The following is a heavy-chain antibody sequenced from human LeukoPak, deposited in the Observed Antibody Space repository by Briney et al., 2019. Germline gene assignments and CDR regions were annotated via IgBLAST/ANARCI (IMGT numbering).Heavy chain of an antibody. J-gene: IGHJ4*02. CDR2: ISSSGSTI. D-gene: IGHD5-18*01. Sequence: GGSLRLFCAVSGFTFSSFEVKWVRQARGKGREGGSYISSSGSTIYYADSVKGRYTISRDNAKNSLYLQMNSLRADDTAVYYCARGLGGYSYGYWGQGTLVTVSS. CDR3: ARGLGGYSYGY. V-gene: IGHV3-48*03. CDR1: GFTFSSFE.